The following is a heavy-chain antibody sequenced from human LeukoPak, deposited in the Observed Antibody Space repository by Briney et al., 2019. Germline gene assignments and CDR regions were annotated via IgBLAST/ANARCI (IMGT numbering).Heavy chain of an antibody. CDR3: ARASTYYYDSSGYYYGFWLDY. Sequence: GGSLRLSCAASGFTFSSYGMHWVRQAPGKGLEWVAVISYDGSNKYYADSVKGRFTISRDNSKNTLYLQMNSLRAEDTAVYYCARASTYYYDSSGYYYGFWLDYWGQGTLVTVSS. J-gene: IGHJ4*02. CDR2: ISYDGSNK. D-gene: IGHD3-22*01. V-gene: IGHV3-30*03. CDR1: GFTFSSYG.